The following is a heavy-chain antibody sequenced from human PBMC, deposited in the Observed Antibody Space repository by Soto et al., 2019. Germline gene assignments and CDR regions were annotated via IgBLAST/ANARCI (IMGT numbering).Heavy chain of an antibody. CDR2: IIPVFGRP. Sequence: SVKVSCKASGGTFSSFCISWVRQAPGQGLEWMGGIIPVFGRPNYAQRFRGRLTITADESTNTSYMELIDLTSEDTAVYYCAREASGYDFWGQGTQVTVSS. CDR3: AREASGYDF. J-gene: IGHJ1*01. CDR1: GGTFSSFC. V-gene: IGHV1-69*13. D-gene: IGHD5-12*01.